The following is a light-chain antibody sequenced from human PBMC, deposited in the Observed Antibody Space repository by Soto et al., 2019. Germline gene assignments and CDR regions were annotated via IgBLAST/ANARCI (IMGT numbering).Light chain of an antibody. V-gene: IGKV3-11*01. CDR2: DAS. CDR3: QQRTTSPPVT. Sequence: ESVLTQSPATLSLSLGETATLSCRASQSVGSYLAWYQQKPGQAPRLLIYDASTSATGIPARFSGSGSGTDFTLTISSLEPEDFAVYYCQQRTTSPPVTFGGGTKVDIK. J-gene: IGKJ4*01. CDR1: QSVGSY.